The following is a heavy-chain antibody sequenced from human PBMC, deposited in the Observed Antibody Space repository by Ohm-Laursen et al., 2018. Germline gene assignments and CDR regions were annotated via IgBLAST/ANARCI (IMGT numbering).Heavy chain of an antibody. CDR2: ADSGGSAT. Sequence: SLRLSCAASGFTFSTYPMHWVRQGPGKGVVWVSRADSGGSATSYADSVKGRFTISRDNAKNSLYLQVNSLRAEDTAVYYCARFKAMIIAAHDYWGQGTLVTVSS. CDR1: GFTFSTYP. J-gene: IGHJ4*02. V-gene: IGHV3-74*01. D-gene: IGHD3-22*01. CDR3: ARFKAMIIAAHDY.